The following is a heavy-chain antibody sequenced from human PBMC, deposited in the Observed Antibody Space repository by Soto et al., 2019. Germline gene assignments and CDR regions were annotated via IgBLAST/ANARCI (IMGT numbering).Heavy chain of an antibody. Sequence: QVQLVQSGPGGRKPGPSGKVSSKASGYTFTGYNMHWVRQAPGQGLEGRGGINPNSGGTNYAQKFQGWVTMTRDTSISTAYMELSRLRSDDTAVYYCARSYYGSGSYEGYYYYGMDVWGQGTTVTVSS. V-gene: IGHV1-2*04. D-gene: IGHD3-10*01. CDR3: ARSYYGSGSYEGYYYYGMDV. CDR1: GYTFTGYN. J-gene: IGHJ6*02. CDR2: INPNSGGT.